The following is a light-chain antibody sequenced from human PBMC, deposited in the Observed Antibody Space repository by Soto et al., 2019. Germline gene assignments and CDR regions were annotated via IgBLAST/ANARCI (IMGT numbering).Light chain of an antibody. Sequence: QPVLTQARSVTGSTGQSVAISYTGTSSDIGGYNYVSWYQQHPGRAPKLVIYHVSKRPSGVPDRFSGSKSGNTASLTISGLQAEDEGDYYCSSFAGGPYGFGTGTKVTVL. CDR3: SSFAGGPYG. CDR1: SSDIGGYNY. V-gene: IGLV2-11*01. CDR2: HVS. J-gene: IGLJ1*01.